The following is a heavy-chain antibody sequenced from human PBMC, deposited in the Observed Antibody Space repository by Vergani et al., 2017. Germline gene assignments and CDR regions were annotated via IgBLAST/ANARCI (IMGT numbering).Heavy chain of an antibody. CDR2: ISGSGVSA. J-gene: IGHJ5*02. CDR1: EFTFSNYA. Sequence: EVQLLESGGGLVQPGGSLRLTCAASEFTFSNYAMNWVRQAPGKGLEWVSGISGSGVSAYYTDSVKGRFTISRDNSKNMLYLQMNSLRAEDTAVYYCAKAGGNYDFWSGYSRNWFDPWGQGTLVTVSS. CDR3: AKAGGNYDFWSGYSRNWFDP. V-gene: IGHV3-23*01. D-gene: IGHD3-3*01.